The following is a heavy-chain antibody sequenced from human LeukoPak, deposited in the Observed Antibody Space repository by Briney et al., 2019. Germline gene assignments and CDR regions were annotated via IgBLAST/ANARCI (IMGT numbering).Heavy chain of an antibody. V-gene: IGHV3-33*08. J-gene: IGHJ6*02. CDR1: GFTFSSYG. Sequence: PGGSLRLSCAASGFTFSSYGMHWVRQAPGKGLEWVAVIWYDGSNKYYADSVKGRFTISRDNSKNTLYLQMNSLRAEDTAVYYCARALFAGAFYGMDVWGQGTTDTVSS. D-gene: IGHD3-10*01. CDR3: ARALFAGAFYGMDV. CDR2: IWYDGSNK.